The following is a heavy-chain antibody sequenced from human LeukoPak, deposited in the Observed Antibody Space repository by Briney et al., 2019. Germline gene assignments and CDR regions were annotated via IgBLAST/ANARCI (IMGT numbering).Heavy chain of an antibody. Sequence: PSETLSLTCTVSGGSISSYYWSWIRQPPGKGLEWIGSIYYSGSTYYNPSLKSRVTISVDTSKNQFSLKLSSVTAADTAVYYCASSRYYGSGSSIFDYWGQGTLVTVSS. CDR1: GGSISSYY. CDR2: IYYSGST. CDR3: ASSRYYGSGSSIFDY. D-gene: IGHD3-10*01. J-gene: IGHJ4*02. V-gene: IGHV4-39*01.